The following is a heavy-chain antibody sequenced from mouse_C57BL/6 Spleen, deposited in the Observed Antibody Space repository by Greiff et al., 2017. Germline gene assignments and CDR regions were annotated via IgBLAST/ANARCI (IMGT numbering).Heavy chain of an antibody. CDR2: INYDGSST. CDR1: GFTFSDYY. D-gene: IGHD2-5*01. Sequence: EVMLVESEGGLVQPGSSMKLSCTASGFTFSDYYMAWVRQVPEKGLEWVANINYDGSSTYYLDSLKSRFIISRDNAKNILYLQVSSLKSEDTATYYCARDAAYYSNAGYFDVWGTGTTVTVSS. CDR3: ARDAAYYSNAGYFDV. J-gene: IGHJ1*03. V-gene: IGHV5-16*01.